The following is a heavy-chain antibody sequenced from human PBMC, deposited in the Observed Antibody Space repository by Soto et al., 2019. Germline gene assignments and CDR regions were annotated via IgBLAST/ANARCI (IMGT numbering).Heavy chain of an antibody. J-gene: IGHJ4*02. D-gene: IGHD3-9*01. Sequence: ASVKVSCKASGYTFTSYDINWVRQATGQGLEWMGWMSAYNGNTNYAQKHQGRVTMTTDTSTSTAYMELRSLRFDDTAVFYCARDRPYCDILTGYYIYCFDYWGQGTLVTV. CDR3: ARDRPYCDILTGYYIYCFDY. CDR1: GYTFTSYD. CDR2: MSAYNGNT. V-gene: IGHV1-18*01.